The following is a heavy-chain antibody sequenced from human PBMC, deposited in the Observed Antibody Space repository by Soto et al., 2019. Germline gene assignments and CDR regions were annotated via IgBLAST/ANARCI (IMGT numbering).Heavy chain of an antibody. CDR3: AAGYLPKGFYHYGFDV. V-gene: IGHV1-58*01. CDR1: GFTFTSSA. CDR2: IVVGSGNT. Sequence: VKVSCKASGFTFTSSAVQWVRQARGQRLEWIGWIVVGSGNTNYAQKFQERVTITRDMSTSTAYMELSSLRSEDTAVYYCAAGYLPKGFYHYGFDVWGQGTTVTVSS. D-gene: IGHD2-21*01. J-gene: IGHJ6*02.